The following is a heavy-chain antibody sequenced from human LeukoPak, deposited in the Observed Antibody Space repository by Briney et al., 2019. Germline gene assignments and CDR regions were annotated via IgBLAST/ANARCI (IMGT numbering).Heavy chain of an antibody. CDR2: ISAYNGNT. D-gene: IGHD2-21*02. V-gene: IGHV1-18*01. CDR3: ARDLDSYCGGDCYSGNFDY. J-gene: IGHJ4*02. Sequence: ASVKVSCKASGYTFTSYGISWVRQAPGQGLEWMGWISAYNGNTNYAQKLQGRVTMTTDTSTSTAYMELRSLRSDDTAVYYCARDLDSYCGGDCYSGNFDYWGQGTLVTVSS. CDR1: GYTFTSYG.